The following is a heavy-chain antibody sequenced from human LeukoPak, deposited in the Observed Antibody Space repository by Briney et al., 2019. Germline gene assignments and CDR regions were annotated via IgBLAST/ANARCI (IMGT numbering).Heavy chain of an antibody. D-gene: IGHD3-10*01. CDR1: GGSISSSSYY. V-gene: IGHV4-39*01. Sequence: SETLSLTCTVSGGSISSSSYYWGWIRQPPGKGLEWIGSIYYSGSTYYNPSLKSRVTISVDTSKNQFSLKLSSVTAADTAVYYCARHQTVLLWFGESGPIDYWGQGALVTVSS. CDR2: IYYSGST. J-gene: IGHJ4*02. CDR3: ARHQTVLLWFGESGPIDY.